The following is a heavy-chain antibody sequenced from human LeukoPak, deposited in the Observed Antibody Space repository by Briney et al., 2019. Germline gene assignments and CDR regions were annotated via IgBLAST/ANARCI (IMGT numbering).Heavy chain of an antibody. D-gene: IGHD3-10*01. CDR2: INAYNGNT. Sequence: ASVKVSCKASGYTFTSYGISWVRQAPGQGLEWMGWINAYNGNTNYAQKLQGRVTMTTDTSTSTAYMELRSLRSDDTAVYYCARDRPLWFGELSYEYYFDYWGQGTLVTVSS. CDR1: GYTFTSYG. V-gene: IGHV1-18*01. CDR3: ARDRPLWFGELSYEYYFDY. J-gene: IGHJ4*02.